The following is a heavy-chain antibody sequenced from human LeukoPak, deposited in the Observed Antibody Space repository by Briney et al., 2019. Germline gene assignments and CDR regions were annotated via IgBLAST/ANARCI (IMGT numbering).Heavy chain of an antibody. CDR2: INPNSGNT. D-gene: IGHD6-13*01. V-gene: IGHV1-8*02. CDR3: ATQFIAAAGTDY. CDR1: GYTFTGYY. Sequence: GASVKVSCKASGYTFTGYYMHWVRQAPGQGPEWMGWINPNSGNTGYAQKFQGRVTMTRNTSISTAYMELSSLRSEDTAVYYCATQFIAAAGTDYWGQGTLVTVSS. J-gene: IGHJ4*02.